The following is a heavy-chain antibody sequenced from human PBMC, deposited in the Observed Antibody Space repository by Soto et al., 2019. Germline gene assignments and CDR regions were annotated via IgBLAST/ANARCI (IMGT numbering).Heavy chain of an antibody. D-gene: IGHD6-6*01. V-gene: IGHV1-2*04. CDR2: INPNSGGT. CDR3: ARDFYSSSAPDYYYGMDV. CDR1: GYTFTGYY. Sequence: VASVKVSCKASGYTFTGYYMHWVRQAPGQGLEWMGWINPNSGGTNYAQKFQGWVTMTRDTSISTAYMELSRLRSDDTAVYYCARDFYSSSAPDYYYGMDVWGQGTTVTVSS. J-gene: IGHJ6*02.